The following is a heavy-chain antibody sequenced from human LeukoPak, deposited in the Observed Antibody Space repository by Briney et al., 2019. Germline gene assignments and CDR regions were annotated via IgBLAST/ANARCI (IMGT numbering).Heavy chain of an antibody. CDR2: ISLDGSTE. Sequence: GRSLRLSCVASGFSLSNFQMYWVRQAPGKGLEWVSTISLDGSTEFYADSVKGRFTISRDTASNTMHLEMDNLRIEDTAVYYCMRDYMGWFDPWGQGSLVTVSS. CDR1: GFSLSNFQ. J-gene: IGHJ5*02. CDR3: MRDYMGWFDP. V-gene: IGHV3-30-3*01. D-gene: IGHD3-10*01.